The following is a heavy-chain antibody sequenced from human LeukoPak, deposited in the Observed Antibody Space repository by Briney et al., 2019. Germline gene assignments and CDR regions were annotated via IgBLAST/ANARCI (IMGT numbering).Heavy chain of an antibody. Sequence: PGGSLRLSCAASGFTFSSYWMSWVRQAPGKGLEWVANIKQDGSEKYYVDSVKGRLTISRDNAKNSLYLQMNSLRAEDTAVYYCARDRSFRGELWPYSFDYWGQGTLVTVSS. CDR1: GFTFSSYW. CDR2: IKQDGSEK. CDR3: ARDRSFRGELWPYSFDY. D-gene: IGHD3-16*01. J-gene: IGHJ4*02. V-gene: IGHV3-7*04.